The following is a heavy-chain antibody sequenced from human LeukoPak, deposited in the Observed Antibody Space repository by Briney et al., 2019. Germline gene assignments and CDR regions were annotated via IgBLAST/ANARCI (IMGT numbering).Heavy chain of an antibody. D-gene: IGHD6-19*01. V-gene: IGHV3-30*18. CDR1: GFTFSCYG. J-gene: IGHJ4*02. Sequence: GRSLRLSCAASGFTFSCYGLHWVRQAPGKGLEGVAVISYDGSNKYYADSVRGRFTISRDNSKNTLYLQMNSLRAEDTAVYYCAKDPRKAVAVNYFDYWGQGTLVTVSS. CDR3: AKDPRKAVAVNYFDY. CDR2: ISYDGSNK.